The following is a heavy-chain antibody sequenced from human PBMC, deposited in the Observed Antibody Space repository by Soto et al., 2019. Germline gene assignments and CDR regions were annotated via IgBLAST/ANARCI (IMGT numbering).Heavy chain of an antibody. Sequence: SETLSLTCAVYGGSFSDYSWTWIRQPPGKGLEWIGEINDSGSTNYTPSLERRATISRDTSKNRFSLKLSSVTAADTAVYYCARGSHKLLSYDSSGFYHYVDYWGQGSLVTVSS. CDR3: ARGSHKLLSYDSSGFYHYVDY. D-gene: IGHD3-22*01. J-gene: IGHJ4*02. CDR2: INDSGST. CDR1: GGSFSDYS. V-gene: IGHV4-34*01.